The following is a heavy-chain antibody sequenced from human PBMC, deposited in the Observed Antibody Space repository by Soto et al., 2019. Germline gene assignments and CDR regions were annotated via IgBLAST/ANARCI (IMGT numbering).Heavy chain of an antibody. CDR3: ATAEVDH. CDR1: GFTFGNSW. J-gene: IGHJ5*02. Sequence: PGGSLRLSCAASGFTFGNSWMHWVRQAPGKGLEWVSRMNSDGSSTNYADSVKGRFTVSRDNAKDTLYLQMNSLRAEDTAVYYCATAEVDHWGPGTLVTVSS. V-gene: IGHV3-74*01. CDR2: MNSDGSST.